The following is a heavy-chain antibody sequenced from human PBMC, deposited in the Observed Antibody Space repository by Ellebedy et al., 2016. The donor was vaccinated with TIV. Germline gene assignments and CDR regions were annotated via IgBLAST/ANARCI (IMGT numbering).Heavy chain of an antibody. Sequence: PGGSLRLSCAASGFIFSNYGIHWVRQAPGKGLEWVAVISDDGRNKYYADSVKGRFSISRDNSKNTLSLQMNSLRAEDTAVYYCASGIVGATRGALEYWGQGTLVTVSS. CDR2: ISDDGRNK. CDR1: GFIFSNYG. V-gene: IGHV3-30*03. D-gene: IGHD1-26*01. J-gene: IGHJ4*02. CDR3: ASGIVGATRGALEY.